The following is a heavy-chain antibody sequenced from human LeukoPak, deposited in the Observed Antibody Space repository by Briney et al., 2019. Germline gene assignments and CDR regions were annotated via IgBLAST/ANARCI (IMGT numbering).Heavy chain of an antibody. J-gene: IGHJ1*01. CDR1: GFTFSSYG. D-gene: IGHD6-19*01. CDR2: ISYDGSNK. V-gene: IGHV3-30*18. CDR3: AKDRSNGWYPPRYFQH. Sequence: GGSLRLSCAASGFTFSSYGMHWVRQAPGKGLEWVAVISYDGSNKYYADSVKGRFTISRDNSKNTLYLQTNSLRAEDTAIYYCAKDRSNGWYPPRYFQHWGQGTLVTVSS.